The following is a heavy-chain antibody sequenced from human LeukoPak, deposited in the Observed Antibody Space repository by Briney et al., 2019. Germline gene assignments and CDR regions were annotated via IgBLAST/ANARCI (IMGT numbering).Heavy chain of an antibody. CDR3: ARDIGYSGYDFGGY. V-gene: IGHV3-7*01. Sequence: GGSLRLSCAASGFTFSSYWMSWVRQAPGKGLEWVANIKQDGSEKYYVDSVKGRFTISRDNAKNSLYLQMNSLRAEDTAVYYCARDIGYSGYDFGGYWGQGTLVTVSS. CDR2: IKQDGSEK. J-gene: IGHJ4*02. D-gene: IGHD5-12*01. CDR1: GFTFSSYW.